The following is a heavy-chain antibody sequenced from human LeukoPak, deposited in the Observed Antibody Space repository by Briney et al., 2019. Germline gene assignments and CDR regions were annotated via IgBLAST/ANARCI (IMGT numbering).Heavy chain of an antibody. CDR3: ARVKMVRGVSLDY. Sequence: PGGSLRLSCAASGFTFSSYWMHWVRQAPGKGLVWVSRINSDGSSTSYADSVKGRFPISRDNAKNTLYLQMNSLRAEDTAVYYCARVKMVRGVSLDYWGQGTLVTVSS. D-gene: IGHD3-10*01. V-gene: IGHV3-74*01. CDR1: GFTFSSYW. J-gene: IGHJ4*02. CDR2: INSDGSST.